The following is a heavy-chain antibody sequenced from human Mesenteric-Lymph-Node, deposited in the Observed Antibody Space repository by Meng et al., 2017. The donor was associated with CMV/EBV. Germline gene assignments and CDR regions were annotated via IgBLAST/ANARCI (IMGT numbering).Heavy chain of an antibody. V-gene: IGHV2-5*02. J-gene: IGHJ4*02. D-gene: IGHD6-13*01. Sequence: QIALKDSGPTLVKHTQTLTLTCTFSGFSLSTSEVGVGWIRQPPGKALEWLALIYWDDDKRYSPSLKSRLTITKDTPKNQVVLTMTNMDPVDTATYYCAHSSGIAAAGPFYFDYWGQGTLVTVSS. CDR2: IYWDDDK. CDR1: GFSLSTSEVG. CDR3: AHSSGIAAAGPFYFDY.